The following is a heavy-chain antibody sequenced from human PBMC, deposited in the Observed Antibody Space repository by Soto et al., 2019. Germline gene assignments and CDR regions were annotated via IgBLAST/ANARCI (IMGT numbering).Heavy chain of an antibody. Sequence: GGSLRLSCAASGFTFSSYWMHWVRQAPGKGLVWVSRINSDGSSTSYADSVKGRFTISRDNAKNTLYLQMNRLRAEDTAVYYCARETGSYYYYYYGMDVWGQGTTVTVSS. CDR1: GFTFSSYW. CDR3: ARETGSYYYYYYGMDV. J-gene: IGHJ6*02. V-gene: IGHV3-74*01. D-gene: IGHD1-26*01. CDR2: INSDGSST.